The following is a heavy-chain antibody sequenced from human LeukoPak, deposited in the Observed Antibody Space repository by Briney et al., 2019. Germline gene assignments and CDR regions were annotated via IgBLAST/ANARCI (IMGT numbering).Heavy chain of an antibody. V-gene: IGHV3-53*01. CDR2: IYSGGST. CDR1: GFTVSSNY. D-gene: IGHD6-13*01. Sequence: PGGSLRLSCAASGFTVSSNYMSWVRQAPGKGLEWVSVIYSGGSTYYADSVKGRFTISRDNSKNTLYLQMNSLRAEDTAVYYCAKELYSSSWYYFDYWGQGTLVTVSS. CDR3: AKELYSSSWYYFDY. J-gene: IGHJ4*02.